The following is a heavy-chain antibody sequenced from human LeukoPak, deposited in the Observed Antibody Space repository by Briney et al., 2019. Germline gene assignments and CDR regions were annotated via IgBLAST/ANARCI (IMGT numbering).Heavy chain of an antibody. D-gene: IGHD5-12*01. V-gene: IGHV3-30*02. CDR3: AREDIVATGLDY. CDR1: GFTFSSYG. CDR2: MRYDGSNK. J-gene: IGHJ4*02. Sequence: PGGSLRLSCAASGFTFSSYGMHWVRQAPGKGLEWVAFMRYDGSNKYYADSVKGRFTISRDNSKNTLYLQMNSLRAEDTAVYYCAREDIVATGLDYWGQGTLVTVSS.